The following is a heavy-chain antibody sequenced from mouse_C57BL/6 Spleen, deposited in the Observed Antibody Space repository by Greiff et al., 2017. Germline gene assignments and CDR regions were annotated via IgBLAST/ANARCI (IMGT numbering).Heavy chain of an antibody. D-gene: IGHD1-1*01. Sequence: QVQLQQPGAELVKPGASVKLSCKASGYTFTSYWMHWVKQRPGRGLEWIGRIDPNSGGTKYNEQFKSKDTLTVDKPSSTAYMQLSSLTSEDSAVXYCARGYYGSSSKYYYAMDYWGQGTSVTVSS. V-gene: IGHV1-72*01. CDR3: ARGYYGSSSKYYYAMDY. CDR2: IDPNSGGT. CDR1: GYTFTSYW. J-gene: IGHJ4*01.